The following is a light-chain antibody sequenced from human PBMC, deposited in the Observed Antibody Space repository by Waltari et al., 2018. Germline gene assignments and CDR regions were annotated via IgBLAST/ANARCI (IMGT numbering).Light chain of an antibody. Sequence: QSALTQPASVSGSPGQSITIPCTGTSSDVGIYNLVSWYQQYPGKAPKVMIYDDNRRPSGVSDRFSGSKSGNTASLTISGVQAEDEADYYCCSYAGSYTWVFGGGTKLTVL. CDR2: DDN. CDR3: CSYAGSYTWV. V-gene: IGLV2-23*01. CDR1: SSDVGIYNL. J-gene: IGLJ3*02.